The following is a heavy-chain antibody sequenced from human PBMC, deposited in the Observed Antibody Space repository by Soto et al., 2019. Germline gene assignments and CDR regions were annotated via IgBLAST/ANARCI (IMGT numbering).Heavy chain of an antibody. J-gene: IGHJ6*02. CDR3: SSPNYYYYGMDV. V-gene: IGHV4-39*01. Sequence: SETLSLTCTVSGGSISSSSYYWGWIRQPPGKGLEWIGSIYYSGSTYYNPSLKSRVTISVDTSKNQFSLKLSSVTAADTAVYYCSSPNYYYYGMDVWGQGTTVTVSS. CDR1: GGSISSSSYY. CDR2: IYYSGST.